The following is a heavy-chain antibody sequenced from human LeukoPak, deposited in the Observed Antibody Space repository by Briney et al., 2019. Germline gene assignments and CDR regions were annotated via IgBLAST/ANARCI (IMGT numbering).Heavy chain of an antibody. Sequence: PGGSLRLSCAASGFTFSNYWMHWVRQTPGKGLVWVSRINSDGSSTTYADSVKGRFTISRDNAKNTVYLQMNSLGAEDTAVYYCARGHSSGNQYDAFDMWGQGTMVTVSS. V-gene: IGHV3-74*01. CDR2: INSDGSST. J-gene: IGHJ3*02. D-gene: IGHD3-22*01. CDR3: ARGHSSGNQYDAFDM. CDR1: GFTFSNYW.